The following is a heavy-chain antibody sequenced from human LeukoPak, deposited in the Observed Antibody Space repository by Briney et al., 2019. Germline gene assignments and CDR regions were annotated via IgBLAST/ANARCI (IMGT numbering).Heavy chain of an antibody. CDR3: ARDLLDFWTAPTYLDY. J-gene: IGHJ4*02. CDR1: GYTFYKYG. V-gene: IGHV1-18*01. Sequence: ASVKVSCKTSGYTFYKYGISWVRQALGQGLEWMGWISASDGNTDYEEKFQGRVTMTKDTITNTVYMELTNLRSDDTAVYYCARDLLDFWTAPTYLDYWGQGTLVTVSS. CDR2: ISASDGNT. D-gene: IGHD3/OR15-3a*01.